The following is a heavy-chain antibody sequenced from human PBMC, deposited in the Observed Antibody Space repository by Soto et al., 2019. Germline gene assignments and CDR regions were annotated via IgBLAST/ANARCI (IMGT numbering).Heavy chain of an antibody. Sequence: QVQLVQSGPEVKKPGASVRVSCMTSGYAFTSYGVNWVRQVPGQGLEWMGWIAPHSGRTTYLPKFQGRVTITADPSTNTAYMVLTSLSSDDTGIYFCASAATGSYHSAYWGQGTVVTVSA. J-gene: IGHJ4*02. CDR3: ASAATGSYHSAY. CDR2: IAPHSGRT. V-gene: IGHV1-18*04. D-gene: IGHD3-10*01. CDR1: GYAFTSYG.